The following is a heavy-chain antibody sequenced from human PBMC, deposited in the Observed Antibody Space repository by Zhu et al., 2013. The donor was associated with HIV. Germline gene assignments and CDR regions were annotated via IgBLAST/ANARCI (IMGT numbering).Heavy chain of an antibody. CDR3: ARDGGVLWFGELLRGPNWFDP. CDR2: INAGNGNT. V-gene: IGHV1-3*01. CDR1: GYTFTSYA. J-gene: IGHJ5*02. Sequence: QVQLVQSGAEVKKPGASVKVSCKASGYTFTSYAMHWVRQAPGQRLEWMGWINAGNGNTKYSQKFQGRVTITRDTSASTAYMELSSLRSEDTAVYYCARDGGVLWFGELLRGPNWFDPGAREPWSPSPQ. D-gene: IGHD3-10*01.